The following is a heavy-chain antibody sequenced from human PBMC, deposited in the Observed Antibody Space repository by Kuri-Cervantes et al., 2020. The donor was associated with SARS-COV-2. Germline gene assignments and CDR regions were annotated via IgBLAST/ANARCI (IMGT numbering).Heavy chain of an antibody. CDR3: ARGEAAAGVWFDP. Sequence: SETLSLTCTVSGGSISSSSYYWGWIRQPPGKGLEWIGSIYYSGSTNYNPSLKSRVTISVDTSKNQFSLKLSSVTAADTAVYYCARGEAAAGVWFDPWGQGTLVTVSS. CDR1: GGSISSSSYY. D-gene: IGHD6-13*01. V-gene: IGHV4-39*07. J-gene: IGHJ5*02. CDR2: IYYSGST.